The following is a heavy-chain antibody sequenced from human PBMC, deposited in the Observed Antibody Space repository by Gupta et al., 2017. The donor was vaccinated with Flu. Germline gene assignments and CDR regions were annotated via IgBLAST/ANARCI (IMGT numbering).Heavy chain of an antibody. J-gene: IGHJ4*02. CDR1: GFSLSNARMG. CDR2: IFSNDEK. V-gene: IGHV2-26*01. CDR3: ARNQFSSGWYGEYYFDY. D-gene: IGHD6-19*01. Sequence: QVTLKESGPVLVKPTETLTLTCTVSGFSLSNARMGVSWIRQPPGKALEWLAHIFSNDEKSYSTSLKSRLTISKDTSKSQVVLTMTNMDPVDTATYYCARNQFSSGWYGEYYFDYWGQGTLVTVSS.